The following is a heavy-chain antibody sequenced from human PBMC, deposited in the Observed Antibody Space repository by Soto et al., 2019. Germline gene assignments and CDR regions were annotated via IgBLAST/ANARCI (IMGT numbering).Heavy chain of an antibody. J-gene: IGHJ6*02. D-gene: IGHD2-21*01. CDR1: GFSLSTTGVG. V-gene: IGHV2-5*02. Sequence: QITLKESGPTLVKPTQTLTLTCTFSGFSLSTTGVGVGWIRQPPGKALEWLALIYWDDDKRYNPSLKSRLTNTNDTSKNQVVLTITNRDPVDTATYCVQSRCGGDCLQSYSSHSYYGLDVWGQGTTVTVSS. CDR2: IYWDDDK. CDR3: QSRCGGDCLQSYSSHSYYGLDV.